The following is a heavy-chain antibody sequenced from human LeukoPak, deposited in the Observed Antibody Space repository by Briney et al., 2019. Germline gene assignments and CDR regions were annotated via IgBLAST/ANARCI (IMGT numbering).Heavy chain of an antibody. D-gene: IGHD3-22*01. Sequence: GGSLRLSCAASGFTFSNYGMHWVRQAPGKGLEWVAFIRYDGSNEYYADSVKGRFTISRDNSKNTLYLQMNSLRAEDTAVYYCAKGPRTYYYDSSGYLNAFDIWGQGTMVTVSS. V-gene: IGHV3-30*02. CDR3: AKGPRTYYYDSSGYLNAFDI. CDR2: IRYDGSNE. J-gene: IGHJ3*02. CDR1: GFTFSNYG.